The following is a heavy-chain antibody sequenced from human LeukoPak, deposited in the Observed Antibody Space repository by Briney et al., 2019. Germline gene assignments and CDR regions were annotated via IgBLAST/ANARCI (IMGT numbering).Heavy chain of an antibody. J-gene: IGHJ3*02. CDR1: GFTFSSYG. CDR3: ARRYGGWGAFDI. D-gene: IGHD4-23*01. V-gene: IGHV3-NL1*01. CDR2: LSNDGRAT. Sequence: GRSLRLSCAASGFTFSSYGMHWVRQAPGKGLEWVSTLSNDGRATFYADSVKGRFTISRDDSKTTLFLQMNSLRAEDTAIYYCARRYGGWGAFDIWGQGTVVTVSS.